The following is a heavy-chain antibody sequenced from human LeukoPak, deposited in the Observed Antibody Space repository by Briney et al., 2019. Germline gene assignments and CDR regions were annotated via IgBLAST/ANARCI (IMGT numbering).Heavy chain of an antibody. CDR3: ACGRGSEYFQH. CDR2: INHSGST. Sequence: SETLSLTCAVYGGSFSGYYWSWIRQPPGKGLEWIGEINHSGSTNYNPSLKSRVTISVDTSKNQFSLKLSSVTAADTAVYYCACGRGSEYFQHWGQGTLVTVSS. J-gene: IGHJ1*01. V-gene: IGHV4-34*01. CDR1: GGSFSGYY.